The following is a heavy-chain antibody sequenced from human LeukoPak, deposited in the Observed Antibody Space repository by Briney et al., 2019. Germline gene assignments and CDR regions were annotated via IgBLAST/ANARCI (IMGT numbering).Heavy chain of an antibody. CDR3: ARGWLAETTVVTPYNY. CDR1: GGTFSICA. Sequence: ASVKVSCKPSGGTFSICAISWVRQAPGQGLEWMGGIIPIFGTAHYAQKFQGRVTITADESTSTAYMELSSLRSEDTAVYYCARGWLAETTVVTPYNYWGQGTVVTVSS. CDR2: IIPIFGTA. J-gene: IGHJ4*02. V-gene: IGHV1-69*13. D-gene: IGHD4-23*01.